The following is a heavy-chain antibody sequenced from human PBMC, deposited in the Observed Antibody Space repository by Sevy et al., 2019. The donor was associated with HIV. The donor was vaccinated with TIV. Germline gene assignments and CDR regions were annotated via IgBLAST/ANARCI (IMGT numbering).Heavy chain of an antibody. CDR3: AKGRIPSIGTLGPFDS. CDR1: GFSLSNYA. Sequence: GGYLRLSCAASGFSLSNYAMSWVRQAPGKGLEWISTKTGSAGVTYYADSVKDRFTISRDNSKNTLFLQMNSLRAEDTTLYYCAKGRIPSIGTLGPFDSWGQGTLVTVSS. J-gene: IGHJ4*02. D-gene: IGHD6-6*01. V-gene: IGHV3-23*01. CDR2: KTGSAGVT.